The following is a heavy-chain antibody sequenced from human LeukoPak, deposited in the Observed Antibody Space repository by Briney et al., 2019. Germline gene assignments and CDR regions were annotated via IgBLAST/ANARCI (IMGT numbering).Heavy chain of an antibody. J-gene: IGHJ4*02. CDR3: ARHSAAAILPFDY. CDR2: IYYSGST. D-gene: IGHD2-2*01. CDR1: GGSISSSSYY. V-gene: IGHV4-39*01. Sequence: PSETLSLTCTISGGSISSSSYYWGWIRQPPGKGLEWIGSIYYSGSTYYNPSLKSRVTISVDTSKNQFSLKLSSVTAADTAVYYCARHSAAAILPFDYWGQGTLVTVSS.